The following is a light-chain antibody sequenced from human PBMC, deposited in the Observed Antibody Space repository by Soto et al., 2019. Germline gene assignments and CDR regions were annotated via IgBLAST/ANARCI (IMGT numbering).Light chain of an antibody. CDR3: QQYDNRPYT. Sequence: DIQMTQSPSSLSASVGDRVTITCQASQDISNYLNWYQQKPGKAPKLLIYDASNLETGVPSRFSGSGSGTDFTFTISSLQPEDIAKYYCQQYDNRPYTFGQGTKLEIK. V-gene: IGKV1-33*01. CDR2: DAS. CDR1: QDISNY. J-gene: IGKJ2*01.